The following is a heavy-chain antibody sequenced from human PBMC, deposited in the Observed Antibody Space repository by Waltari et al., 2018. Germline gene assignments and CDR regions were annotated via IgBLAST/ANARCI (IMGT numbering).Heavy chain of an antibody. Sequence: QLQLQESGPGLVKPSETLSLTCTVSGGSISSRSYYWGWIRQPPVKGLEWIGSIYYSGSTYYNPSLKSRVTISVDTSKNQFPLKLSSVTAADTAVYYCARDFRGRIIAARLGAFDIWCQGTMVTVSS. CDR1: GGSISSRSYY. V-gene: IGHV4-39*07. D-gene: IGHD6-6*01. CDR3: ARDFRGRIIAARLGAFDI. CDR2: IYYSGST. J-gene: IGHJ3*02.